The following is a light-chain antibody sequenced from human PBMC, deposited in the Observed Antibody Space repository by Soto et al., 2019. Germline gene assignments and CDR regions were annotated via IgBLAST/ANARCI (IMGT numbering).Light chain of an antibody. CDR2: EAS. CDR3: QQYNSYPVT. V-gene: IGKV1-9*01. J-gene: IGKJ5*01. Sequence: DIQLTQSPSLLSASIGDRVTITCRASHDISTFLAWYQQKPGKAPKLLIYEASTLQSGVPSRFSGSGSGTEFTLTISGLQADDFATYFCQQYNSYPVTFGQGTRLEIK. CDR1: HDISTF.